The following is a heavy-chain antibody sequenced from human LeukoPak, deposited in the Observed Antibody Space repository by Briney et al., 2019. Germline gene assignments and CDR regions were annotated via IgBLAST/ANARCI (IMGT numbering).Heavy chain of an antibody. CDR3: ALVSGRYYYYYYMDV. V-gene: IGHV4-39*01. Sequence: SETLSLTCTVSGGSISSSSYYWGWIRQPPGKGLEWIGSIYYSGSTYYNPSLKSRVTISVDTSKNQFSLKLSSVTAADTAVYYCALVSGRYYYYYYMDVWGKGTTVTVSS. J-gene: IGHJ6*03. D-gene: IGHD1-14*01. CDR2: IYYSGST. CDR1: GGSISSSSYY.